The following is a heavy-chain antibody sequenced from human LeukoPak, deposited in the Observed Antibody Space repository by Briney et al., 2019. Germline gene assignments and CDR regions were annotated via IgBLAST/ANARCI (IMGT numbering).Heavy chain of an antibody. D-gene: IGHD1-26*01. CDR3: AKGAGGSYGAYYFDS. Sequence: KPGGSLRLSCTASRFTFGDYVMSWVRQAPGKGLEWVSSITSSGSHKYFADSLKGRTTISRDNVNKLFYLQMSSLRVEDTAFYYCAKGAGGSYGAYYFDSWGQGILVTVSS. V-gene: IGHV3-21*01. CDR2: ITSSGSHK. J-gene: IGHJ4*02. CDR1: RFTFGDYV.